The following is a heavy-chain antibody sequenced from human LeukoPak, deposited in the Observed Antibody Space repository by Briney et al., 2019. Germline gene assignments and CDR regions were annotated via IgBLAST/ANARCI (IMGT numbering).Heavy chain of an antibody. V-gene: IGHV3-23*01. CDR1: GYTFSSYA. CDR3: AKADRGWGVITKD. CDR2: IGGSGDFT. Sequence: SGGSLRLSCTASGYTFSSYAMNWVRQAPGKGLEWVSAIGGSGDFTYYAEYVRGRFTISRDNSEKTLYLQMNSLRAEDTAVYYCAKADRGWGVITKDWGQGTLVTVSS. D-gene: IGHD3-10*01. J-gene: IGHJ4*02.